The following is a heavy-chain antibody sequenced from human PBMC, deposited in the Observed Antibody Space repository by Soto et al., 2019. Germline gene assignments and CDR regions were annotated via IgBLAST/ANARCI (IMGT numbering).Heavy chain of an antibody. CDR2: IYPGDSDT. V-gene: IGHV5-51*01. D-gene: IGHD3-10*01. Sequence: GESLKISCKGSGYSFTSYWIGWVRQMPGKGLEWMGIIYPGDSDTRYSPSFQGQVTISADKSISTAYLQWSSLKASDTAMYYCAGGGVRGVITRTSDHYGMAVWGQGTTVTVS. CDR3: AGGGVRGVITRTSDHYGMAV. CDR1: GYSFTSYW. J-gene: IGHJ6*02.